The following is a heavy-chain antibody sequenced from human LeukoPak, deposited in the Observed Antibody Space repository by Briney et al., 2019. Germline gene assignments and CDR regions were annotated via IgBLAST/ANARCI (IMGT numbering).Heavy chain of an antibody. D-gene: IGHD2-2*01. CDR2: IYNSGST. CDR3: ATEYCASSSCRFDS. J-gene: IGHJ4*02. Sequence: SETLSLTCSVSGGSLSNYYWSWIRQSPGEGPEWIGYIYNSGSTNYNPSLKSRVTISLDTAKKQFSLKLTSVTAADTAIYYCATEYCASSSCRFDSWGQGTLVTVSS. V-gene: IGHV4-59*01. CDR1: GGSLSNYY.